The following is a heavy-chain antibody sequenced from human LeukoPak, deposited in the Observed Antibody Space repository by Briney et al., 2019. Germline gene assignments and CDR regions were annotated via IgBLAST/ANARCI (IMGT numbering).Heavy chain of an antibody. J-gene: IGHJ3*02. CDR3: ARSTNWMTDAFDI. D-gene: IGHD1-1*01. Sequence: GGSLRLSCAASGFTVSSNYMSWVRQAPGKGLEWVSVIYSGGSTYYADSVKGRFTISRHNSKNTLYLQMNSLRAEDTAVYYCARSTNWMTDAFDIWGQGTMVTVSS. V-gene: IGHV3-53*04. CDR1: GFTVSSNY. CDR2: IYSGGST.